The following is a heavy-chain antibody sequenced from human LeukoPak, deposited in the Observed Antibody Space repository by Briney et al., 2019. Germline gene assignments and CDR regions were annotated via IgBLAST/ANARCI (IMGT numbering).Heavy chain of an antibody. Sequence: ASVKVSCKASGYTFTSYGISWVRQAPGQGLEWMGWISAYNGNTNYAQKLQGRVTMTTDTSTSTAYTELRSLRSDDTAVYYCARGAVVTAMGGYYYMDVWGKGTTVTVSS. V-gene: IGHV1-18*01. CDR3: ARGAVVTAMGGYYYMDV. CDR2: ISAYNGNT. D-gene: IGHD5-18*01. J-gene: IGHJ6*03. CDR1: GYTFTSYG.